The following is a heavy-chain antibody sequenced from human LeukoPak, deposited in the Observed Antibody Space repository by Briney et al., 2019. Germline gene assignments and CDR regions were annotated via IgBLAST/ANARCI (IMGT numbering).Heavy chain of an antibody. CDR2: INSGGDTI. Sequence: GGSLRLSCAASGFTYSTFEMNWVRQAPGKGLEWISYINSGGDTIYYADSVKGRFTVSRDNAKNSLYLQMNSLRAEDTAVYYCASLWGLHYWGQGTLVTVSS. V-gene: IGHV3-48*03. D-gene: IGHD1-26*01. CDR1: GFTYSTFE. CDR3: ASLWGLHY. J-gene: IGHJ4*02.